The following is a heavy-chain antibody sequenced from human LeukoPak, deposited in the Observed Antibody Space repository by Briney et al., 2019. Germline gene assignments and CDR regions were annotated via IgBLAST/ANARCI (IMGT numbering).Heavy chain of an antibody. CDR1: GFTFSSFA. D-gene: IGHD6-19*01. CDR2: MSGSGGST. J-gene: IGHJ4*02. V-gene: IGHV3-23*01. Sequence: GGSLRLSCAASGFTFSSFAMSWVRQAPGKGLEWVSSMSGSGGSTYYADSVKGRFTISRDNSRNTLYLQMNSLRAGDTAVYYCAKDHGVAVAGMYYWGQGTLVTVSS. CDR3: AKDHGVAVAGMYY.